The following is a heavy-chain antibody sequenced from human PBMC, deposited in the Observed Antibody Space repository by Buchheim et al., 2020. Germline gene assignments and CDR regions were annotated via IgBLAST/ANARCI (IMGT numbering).Heavy chain of an antibody. J-gene: IGHJ4*02. V-gene: IGHV3-11*01. D-gene: IGHD3-16*02. CDR1: GITLSGYY. CDR2: ISAGGGEIF. CDR3: ARARFWDTYRYLDY. Sequence: QALLVQSGGGLVKPGGSLKLSCVASGITLSGYYMTWIRQAPGRGLEWVSYISAGGGEIFYYADSVKGRFTISRDNTKNSLYLQMNSLRADDTAVYYCARARFWDTYRYLDYWGLGTL.